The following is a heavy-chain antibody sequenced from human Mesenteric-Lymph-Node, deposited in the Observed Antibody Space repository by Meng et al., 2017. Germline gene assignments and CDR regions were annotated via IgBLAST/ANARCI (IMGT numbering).Heavy chain of an antibody. D-gene: IGHD3-22*01. CDR1: GFTFSSYW. V-gene: IGHV3-23*01. CDR3: ARDYYDSSSYKYLHEAYDI. CDR2: ISGSGGST. Sequence: GGSLRLSCAASGFTFSSYWMSWVRQAPGKGLEWVSAISGSGGSTYYADSVKGRFTISRDNSKNMLYLQMNSVGVEDTAVYYCARDYYDSSSYKYLHEAYDIWGQGTLVTVSS. J-gene: IGHJ3*02.